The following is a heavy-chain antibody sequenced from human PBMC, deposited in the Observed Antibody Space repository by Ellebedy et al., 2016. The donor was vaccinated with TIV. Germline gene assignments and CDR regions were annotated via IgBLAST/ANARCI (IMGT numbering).Heavy chain of an antibody. CDR3: ARDLGRFQLPRGASDI. CDR1: GGSLSTYS. J-gene: IGHJ3*02. CDR2: IFTSGST. Sequence: MPSETLSLTCTVSGGSLSTYSWSWFRQPAGKGLEWIGRIFTSGSTNYNSSLKSRVTMSVDTSKDQFSLKRSSVTAADTAVYYCARDLGRFQLPRGASDIWGQGTMVTVSS. D-gene: IGHD2-2*01. V-gene: IGHV4-4*07.